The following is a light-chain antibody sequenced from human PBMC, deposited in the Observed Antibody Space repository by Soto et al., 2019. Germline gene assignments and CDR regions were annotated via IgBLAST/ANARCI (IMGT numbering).Light chain of an antibody. CDR3: QQYFKTPLT. CDR2: WAS. Sequence: DIVMTQSPDSLAVSLGERATINCKSSQNVLNRANNKNYIAWYQQKPGQPPKLLIYWASTRESGVPDRFSGSGSGTDFTLTISSLQAEDVAVYFCQQYFKTPLTFGGGTKVEIK. CDR1: QNVLNRANNKNY. V-gene: IGKV4-1*01. J-gene: IGKJ4*01.